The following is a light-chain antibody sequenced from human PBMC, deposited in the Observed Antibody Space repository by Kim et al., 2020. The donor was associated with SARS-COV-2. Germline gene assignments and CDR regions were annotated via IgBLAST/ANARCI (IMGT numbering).Light chain of an antibody. V-gene: IGKV1-39*01. CDR3: QQSYSTPLYT. Sequence: ASVGDIATITCRASQSISSYLNWYQQKPGKAPKLLIYAASSLQSGVPSRFSGSGSGTDFTLTISSLQPEDFATYYCQQSYSTPLYTFGQGTKLEI. J-gene: IGKJ2*01. CDR2: AAS. CDR1: QSISSY.